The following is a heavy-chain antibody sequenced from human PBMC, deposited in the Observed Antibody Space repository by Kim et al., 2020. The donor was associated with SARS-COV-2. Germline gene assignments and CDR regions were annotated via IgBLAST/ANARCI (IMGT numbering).Heavy chain of an antibody. D-gene: IGHD6-13*01. J-gene: IGHJ3*02. CDR1: GFTFSSYA. V-gene: IGHV3-30*04. Sequence: GGSLRLSCAASGFTFSSYAMHWVRQAPGKGLEWVAVISYDGSNKYYADSVKGRFTISRDNSKNTLYLQMNSLRAEDTAVYYCARDDGQGSWPDAFDIWGQGTMVTVSS. CDR2: ISYDGSNK. CDR3: ARDDGQGSWPDAFDI.